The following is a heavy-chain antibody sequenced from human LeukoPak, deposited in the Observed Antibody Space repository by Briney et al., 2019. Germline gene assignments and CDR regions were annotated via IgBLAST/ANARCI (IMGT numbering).Heavy chain of an antibody. J-gene: IGHJ4*02. Sequence: SETLSLTCAVSCYPNKRGDYWGWIRPSPGKGLEWIGSIYHSGSTHYNPSLKSRVTISVGTCKNQFSLMLISVTAADTAIYYCARNRSVTTTPGFDHWGQGTLVTVSS. CDR3: ARNRSVTTTPGFDH. CDR2: IYHSGST. CDR1: CYPNKRGDY. D-gene: IGHD4-17*01. V-gene: IGHV4-38-2*01.